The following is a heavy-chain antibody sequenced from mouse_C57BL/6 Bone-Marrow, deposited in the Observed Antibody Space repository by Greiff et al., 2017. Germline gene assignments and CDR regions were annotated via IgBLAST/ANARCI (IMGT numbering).Heavy chain of an antibody. CDR3: AREGLPYAMDY. Sequence: VQLQESGAELMKPGASVKISCKATGYTFTGYWIEWVKQRPGHGLEWIGEILPGRGSTNYNEKFKGKATFTADTSANTAYMQLSSLTTEDSAIYYCAREGLPYAMDYWGQGTSVTVAS. D-gene: IGHD3-1*01. CDR2: ILPGRGST. CDR1: GYTFTGYW. V-gene: IGHV1-9*01. J-gene: IGHJ4*01.